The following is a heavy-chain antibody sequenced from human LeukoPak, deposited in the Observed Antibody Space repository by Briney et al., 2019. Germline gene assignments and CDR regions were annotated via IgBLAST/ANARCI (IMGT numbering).Heavy chain of an antibody. D-gene: IGHD6-6*01. Sequence: ASVKVSCKASGGTFSSYAISWMRQAPGQGLEWMGGIIPIFGTANYAQKFQGRVTITADESTSTAYMELSSLRSEDTAVYYCARSTTGIAARRFFDYWGQGTLVTVSS. CDR3: ARSTTGIAARRFFDY. CDR2: IIPIFGTA. J-gene: IGHJ4*02. CDR1: GGTFSSYA. V-gene: IGHV1-69*01.